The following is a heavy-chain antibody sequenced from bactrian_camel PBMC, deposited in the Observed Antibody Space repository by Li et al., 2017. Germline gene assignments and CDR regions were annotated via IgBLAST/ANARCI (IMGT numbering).Heavy chain of an antibody. V-gene: IGHV3S54*01. J-gene: IGHJ4*01. Sequence: HVQLVESGGGSVQAGGSLRLSCVISGYTLPMNTGWFRQAPGQEREGVAAIDTGDGSTYYLNSVKGRFTISHDNAKNTVYLQMNNLQPEDTAMYYCAEGRGSRGEHCYSLNYWGQGTQVTVS. CDR3: AEGRGSRGEHCYSLNY. D-gene: IGHD6*01. CDR2: IDTGDGST. CDR1: GYTLPMN.